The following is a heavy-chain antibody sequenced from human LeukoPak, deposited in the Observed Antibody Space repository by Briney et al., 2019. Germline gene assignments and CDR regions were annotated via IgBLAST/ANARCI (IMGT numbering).Heavy chain of an antibody. J-gene: IGHJ4*02. D-gene: IGHD3-16*01. CDR2: IYYSGST. CDR3: ARYGLAGYYFDY. CDR1: GGSISSYY. Sequence: SETLSFTCTVSGGSISSYYWSWIRQPPGKGLEWIGFIYYSGSTNYNPSLKSRVTISVDTSNNQFSLKLSSVTAADTAVYYCARYGLAGYYFDYWGQGTLVTVSS. V-gene: IGHV4-59*01.